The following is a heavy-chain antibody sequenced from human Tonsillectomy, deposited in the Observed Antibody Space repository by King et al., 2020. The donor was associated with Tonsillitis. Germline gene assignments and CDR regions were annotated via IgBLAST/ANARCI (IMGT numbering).Heavy chain of an antibody. D-gene: IGHD2-15*01. Sequence: VQLVPSGAEVKKPGASVKVSCKASGYSFTDYYLHWVRQAPRQGLEWMGWINPYSGDTNYAQNFQGGVTMTRDTSISTAYMELSRLTSDDTAVYFCARGRYCSGGSCYSHFDHWGQGTQVTVSS. CDR3: ARGRYCSGGSCYSHFDH. V-gene: IGHV1-2*02. CDR2: INPYSGDT. J-gene: IGHJ4*02. CDR1: GYSFTDYY.